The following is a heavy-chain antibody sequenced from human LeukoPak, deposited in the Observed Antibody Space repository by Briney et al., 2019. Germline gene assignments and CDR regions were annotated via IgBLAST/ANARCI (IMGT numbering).Heavy chain of an antibody. CDR3: AKDISLDGSGPGNWFDP. D-gene: IGHD6-19*01. Sequence: GGSLRVSCAASGFTFDNYAMHWVRQAPGKGMEWVSGIRWNSGSIDYADSVKGRFTISRDNAKNSLYLQMNSPRAEDTALYYCAKDISLDGSGPGNWFDPWGQGTLVTVSS. CDR1: GFTFDNYA. J-gene: IGHJ5*02. CDR2: IRWNSGSI. V-gene: IGHV3-9*01.